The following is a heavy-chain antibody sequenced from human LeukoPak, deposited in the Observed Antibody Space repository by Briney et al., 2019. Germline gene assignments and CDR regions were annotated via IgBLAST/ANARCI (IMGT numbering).Heavy chain of an antibody. D-gene: IGHD2-2*01. CDR2: IYPGDSAT. CDR1: GYSFTTYW. V-gene: IGHV5-51*01. Sequence: GESLKISCKGSGYSFTTYWVGWVRQMPGKGLEWMGIIYPGDSATRYSPSFQGQVTISADKSISTAYLQWSSLKASDTAMYYCARGSSSTTCYHKFDYWGQGTLVTVSS. J-gene: IGHJ4*02. CDR3: ARGSSSTTCYHKFDY.